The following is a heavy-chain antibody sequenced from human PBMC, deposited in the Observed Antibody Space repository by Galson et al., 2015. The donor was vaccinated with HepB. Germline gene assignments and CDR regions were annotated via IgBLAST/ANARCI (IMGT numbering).Heavy chain of an antibody. D-gene: IGHD3-10*01. J-gene: IGHJ4*02. CDR1: GFTFSSYA. V-gene: IGHV3-64*01. CDR3: ARGTRMDYYGSGSSIIHYYFDY. Sequence: SLRLSCAASGFTFSSYAMHWVRQAPGKGLEYVSAISSNGGSTYYANSVKGRFTISRDNSKNTLYLQMGSLRAEDMAVYYCARGTRMDYYGSGSSIIHYYFDYWGQGTLVTVSS. CDR2: ISSNGGST.